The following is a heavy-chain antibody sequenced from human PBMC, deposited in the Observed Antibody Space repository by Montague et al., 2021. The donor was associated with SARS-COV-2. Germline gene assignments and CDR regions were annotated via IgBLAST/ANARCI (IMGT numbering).Heavy chain of an antibody. CDR3: AGHRRGGLVVAAPNWFDP. CDR2: IYFSGSS. V-gene: IGHV4-39*01. Sequence: SETLSLTCTVSGGSVSSSGYYWGWIRQPPGKGLEWFGSIYFSGSSYYNPSLKSRVSLSVDTSNNQFSLGPSSVTSADTAVYYCAGHRRGGLVVAAPNWFDPWGQGTLVTVSA. J-gene: IGHJ5*02. D-gene: IGHD2-15*01. CDR1: GGSVSSSGYY.